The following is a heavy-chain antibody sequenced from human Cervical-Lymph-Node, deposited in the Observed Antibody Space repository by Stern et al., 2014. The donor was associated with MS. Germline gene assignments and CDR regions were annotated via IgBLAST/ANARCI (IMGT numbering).Heavy chain of an antibody. CDR2: IYPDDSSI. Sequence: EVQLVESGAEVKKPGESLKISCKGSGYSFTGYWIGWVRQLSGKGQEWMGFIYPDDSSIRYSPSFQGQVTISADKSINMAYLQWSSLKASDTAIYYCARLLSIPPYCTTASCPMKIHWFDPWGQGTLVTVSS. D-gene: IGHD2-2*01. CDR3: ARLLSIPPYCTTASCPMKIHWFDP. J-gene: IGHJ5*02. V-gene: IGHV5-51*01. CDR1: GYSFTGYW.